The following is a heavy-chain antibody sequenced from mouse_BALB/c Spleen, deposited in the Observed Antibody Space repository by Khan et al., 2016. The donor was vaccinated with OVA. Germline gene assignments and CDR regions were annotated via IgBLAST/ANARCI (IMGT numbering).Heavy chain of an antibody. CDR2: ISYSGVT. V-gene: IGHV3-2*02. Sequence: VQLKESGPGLVKPSQSLSLTCTVTGYSITSGYAWNWIRQFPGNKLEWMGYISYSGVTSYTPSLKSRISITRDTSKNKFFLQLTSVTTEDTATYYCARGNYYGYYFDYWGQGTTLTVSS. J-gene: IGHJ2*01. D-gene: IGHD1-1*01. CDR1: GYSITSGYA. CDR3: ARGNYYGYYFDY.